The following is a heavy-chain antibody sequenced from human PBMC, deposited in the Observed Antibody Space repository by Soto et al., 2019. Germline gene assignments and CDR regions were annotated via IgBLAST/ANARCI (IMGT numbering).Heavy chain of an antibody. D-gene: IGHD5-12*01. J-gene: IGHJ6*02. CDR3: ANLWGDGYNLGQDYNGMDV. CDR1: GFTFSTYG. CDR2: IWYDGRLQ. Sequence: QVQLVESGGGVVQPGRSLRLSCAASGFTFSTYGMHWVRQAPGKGLEWVAVIWYDGRLQYYAAAVKGRFTISRDNSKNTLYLEMNSLRAEDTAVYYCANLWGDGYNLGQDYNGMDVWGQGTTVIVSS. V-gene: IGHV3-33*06.